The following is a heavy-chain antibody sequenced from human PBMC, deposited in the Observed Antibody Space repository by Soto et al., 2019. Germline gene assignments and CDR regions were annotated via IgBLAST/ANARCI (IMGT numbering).Heavy chain of an antibody. Sequence: ASVKVSCKASGYTFSSYGISWVRQAPGQGLEWMGWISAYNGNTKYAQKIQGRVTMTTDTSTSTAYMELRSLRSDDTAVYYCARILFSLLRGERGYIDFWGQGTLVTVSS. D-gene: IGHD2-15*01. V-gene: IGHV1-18*01. CDR1: GYTFSSYG. CDR3: ARILFSLLRGERGYIDF. J-gene: IGHJ4*02. CDR2: ISAYNGNT.